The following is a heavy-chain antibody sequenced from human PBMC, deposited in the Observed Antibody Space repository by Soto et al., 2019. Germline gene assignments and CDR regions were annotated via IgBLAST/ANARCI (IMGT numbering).Heavy chain of an antibody. V-gene: IGHV1-69*13. J-gene: IGHJ4*02. CDR1: GGTFSSYA. CDR3: ARVPSDSYGHEYYFDY. Sequence: SVKVSCKASGGTFSSYAISWVRQAPGQGLEWMGGVIPIFGTANYAQKFQGRVTITADESTSTAYMELSSLRSEDTAVYYCARVPSDSYGHEYYFDYWGQGTLVTVSS. CDR2: VIPIFGTA. D-gene: IGHD5-18*01.